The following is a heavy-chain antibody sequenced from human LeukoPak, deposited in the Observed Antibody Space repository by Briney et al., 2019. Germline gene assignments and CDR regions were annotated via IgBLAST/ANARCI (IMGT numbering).Heavy chain of an antibody. V-gene: IGHV4-61*02. CDR3: ARGISSSVQDY. CDR1: GGSSSSGSYY. CDR2: IYTSGST. D-gene: IGHD6-6*01. Sequence: SETLSLTCTVSGGSSSSGSYYWSWIRQPAGKGLEWIGRIYTSGSTNYNPSLKSRVTISVDTSKNQFSLKLSSVTAADTAVYYCARGISSSVQDYWGQGTLVTVSS. J-gene: IGHJ4*02.